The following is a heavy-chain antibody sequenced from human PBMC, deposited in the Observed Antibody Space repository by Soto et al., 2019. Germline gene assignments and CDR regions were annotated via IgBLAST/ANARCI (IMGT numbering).Heavy chain of an antibody. D-gene: IGHD6-19*01. CDR2: ISSSSSYI. CDR1: GFTFSSYS. J-gene: IGHJ1*01. V-gene: IGHV3-21*01. Sequence: GGSLRLSCAASGFTFSSYSMNWVRQAPGKGLEWVSSISSSSSYIYYADSVKGRFTISRDNAKNSLYLQMNSLRAEDTAVYYCAREAGGGWYWAGYFQHWGQGTLVTVSS. CDR3: AREAGGGWYWAGYFQH.